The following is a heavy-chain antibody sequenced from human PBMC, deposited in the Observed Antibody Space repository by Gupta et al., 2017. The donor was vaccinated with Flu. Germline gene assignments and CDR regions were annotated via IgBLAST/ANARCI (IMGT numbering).Heavy chain of an antibody. V-gene: IGHV3-21*01. CDR2: ISSSSSYI. D-gene: IGHD1-26*01. CDR3: ARGFRQNSVSRQLSSDDWFDP. J-gene: IGHJ5*02. Sequence: VRQAPGKGLEWVSSISSSSSYIYYTDSVKGRFTISRDNAKNSLYLQMNSLRAEDTAVYYCARGFRQNSVSRQLSSDDWFDPWGQGTLVTVSS.